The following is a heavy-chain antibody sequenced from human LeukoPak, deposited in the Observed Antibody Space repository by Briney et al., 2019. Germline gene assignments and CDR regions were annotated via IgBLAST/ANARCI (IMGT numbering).Heavy chain of an antibody. D-gene: IGHD6-13*01. CDR3: AREHRIAAAGRTPDY. J-gene: IGHJ4*02. CDR2: ISAYNGNT. V-gene: IGHV1-18*01. CDR1: GYTFTSYG. Sequence: ASVKVSCKASGYTFTSYGISWVRQAPGQGLEWMGWISAYNGNTNYAQKLQGRATMTTDTSTSTAYMELRSLRSDDTAVYYCAREHRIAAAGRTPDYWGQGTLVTVSS.